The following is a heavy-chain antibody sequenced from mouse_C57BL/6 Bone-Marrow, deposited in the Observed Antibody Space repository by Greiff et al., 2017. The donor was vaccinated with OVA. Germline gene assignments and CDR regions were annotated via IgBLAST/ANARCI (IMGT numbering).Heavy chain of an antibody. D-gene: IGHD3-3*01. Sequence: EVQRVESGGDLVKPGGSLKLSCAASGFTFSSYGMSWVRQTPDKRLEWVATISSGGSYTYYPDSVKGRFTISRDNAKNTLYLQMSSLKSEDTAMYYCARQGWAFDYWGQGTTLTVSS. V-gene: IGHV5-6*01. CDR2: ISSGGSYT. CDR1: GFTFSSYG. J-gene: IGHJ2*01. CDR3: ARQGWAFDY.